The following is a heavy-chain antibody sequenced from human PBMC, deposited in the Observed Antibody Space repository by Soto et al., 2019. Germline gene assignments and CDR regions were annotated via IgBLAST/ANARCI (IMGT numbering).Heavy chain of an antibody. CDR3: ARLDPTVVAATN. Sequence: GGSLRLSCAASGFTFSSCAMGWVRQAPGKGLEWVSDIIDSSSTIYYADSVKGRFTISRDSAKNSLYLQMNSLRDEDTAVYYCARLDPTVVAATNWGQGTLVTVSS. CDR2: IIDSSSTI. J-gene: IGHJ4*02. D-gene: IGHD2-15*01. CDR1: GFTFSSCA. V-gene: IGHV3-48*02.